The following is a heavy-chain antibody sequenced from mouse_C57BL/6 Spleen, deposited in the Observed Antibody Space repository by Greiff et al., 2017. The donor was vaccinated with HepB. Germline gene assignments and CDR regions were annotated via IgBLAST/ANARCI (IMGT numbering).Heavy chain of an antibody. CDR3: ARDGGSLFDY. D-gene: IGHD6-2*01. J-gene: IGHJ2*01. Sequence: DVQLVESGGGLVKPGGSLKLSCAASGFTFSSYAMSWVRQTPEKRLEWVATISDGGSYTYYPDNVKGRFTISRDNAKNNLYLQMSHLKSEDTAMYYCARDGGSLFDYWGQGTTLTVSS. CDR2: ISDGGSYT. V-gene: IGHV5-4*01. CDR1: GFTFSSYA.